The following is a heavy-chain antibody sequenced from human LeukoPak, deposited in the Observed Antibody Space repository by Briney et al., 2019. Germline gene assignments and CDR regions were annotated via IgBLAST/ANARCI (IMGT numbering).Heavy chain of an antibody. CDR2: INHRGST. CDR1: GGPFSDYY. J-gene: IGHJ3*02. Sequence: SETLSLTCAVYGGPFSDYYWTWIRQPPGKGLEWIGEINHRGSTHYNPSLKSRVTISVDTSKKQFSLKPSSVTAADTAVYYCATYSTGFDIWGQGTVVTVSS. D-gene: IGHD6-19*01. V-gene: IGHV4-34*01. CDR3: ATYSTGFDI.